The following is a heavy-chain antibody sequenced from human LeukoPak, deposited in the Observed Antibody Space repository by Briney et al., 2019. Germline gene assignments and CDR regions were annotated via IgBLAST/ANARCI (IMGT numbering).Heavy chain of an antibody. CDR2: IYYSGST. J-gene: IGHJ4*02. D-gene: IGHD3-16*01. CDR1: GGSISSYY. Sequence: PSETLSLTCTVSGGSISSYYWSWIRQPPGKGLEWIGYIYYSGSTNYNPSLKSRVTISVDKSKNQFSLKLSSVTAADTAVYYCARDRYDYVWGSSFDYWGQGTLVTVSS. V-gene: IGHV4-59*12. CDR3: ARDRYDYVWGSSFDY.